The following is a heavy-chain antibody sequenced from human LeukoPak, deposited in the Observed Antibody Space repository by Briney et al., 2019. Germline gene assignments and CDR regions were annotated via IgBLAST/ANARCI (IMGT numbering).Heavy chain of an antibody. Sequence: SETLSLTCAVYGGSFSGYYWSWIRQPPGKGLEWIGEINHSGSTNYNPSLKSRFTISVDTSKNQFSLKLSSVTAADTAVYYCALGQIQPLDYWGQGTLSPSPQ. CDR2: INHSGST. D-gene: IGHD3-16*01. V-gene: IGHV4-34*01. J-gene: IGHJ4*02. CDR3: ALGQIQPLDY. CDR1: GGSFSGYY.